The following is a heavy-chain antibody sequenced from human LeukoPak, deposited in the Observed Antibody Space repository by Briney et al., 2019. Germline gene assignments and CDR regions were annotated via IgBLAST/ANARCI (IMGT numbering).Heavy chain of an antibody. CDR3: ARQVTAVAGTFDY. V-gene: IGHV4-39*01. CDR1: GGSISSRSYY. J-gene: IGHJ4*02. D-gene: IGHD6-19*01. CDR2: IYYSGST. Sequence: SETLSLTCNVSGGSISSRSYYWGWIRQPPGKRLEWIGSIYYSGSTYYNPSLKSRVTMSVDTSKTQFSLKLSSVTAADTAVYYCARQVTAVAGTFDYWGQGTLVTVSS.